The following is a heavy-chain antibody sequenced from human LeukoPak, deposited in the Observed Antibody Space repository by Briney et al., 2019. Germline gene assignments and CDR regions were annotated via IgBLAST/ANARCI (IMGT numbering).Heavy chain of an antibody. CDR2: ISSDGSNT. Sequence: GRSLRLPCVGSGFTFSSYTIHWVRQAPGKGPQWVAVISSDGSNTYYADAVRGRFAISRDNSKNTVFLQMNSLRVEDTGVYFCVREGQIWSDLDSWGQGTLVIVSS. J-gene: IGHJ4*02. CDR3: VREGQIWSDLDS. CDR1: GFTFSSYT. V-gene: IGHV3-30*17. D-gene: IGHD5-18*01.